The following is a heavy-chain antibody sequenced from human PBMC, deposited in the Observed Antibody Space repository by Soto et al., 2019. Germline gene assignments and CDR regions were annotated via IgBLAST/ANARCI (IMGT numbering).Heavy chain of an antibody. CDR1: GFVVSSSY. CDR3: ARDGGNSDIGTHWYYDMDV. Sequence: EVQLEESGGGLVQPGGSLRLSCAASGFVVSSSYMSWARQAPGKGLEWVSVIYSGGSTYYADSLKGRFIISRDISKNTLYLQLNSLRAEDTAVYYCARDGGNSDIGTHWYYDMDVWGKGTTVTVSS. V-gene: IGHV3-66*01. D-gene: IGHD2-15*01. J-gene: IGHJ6*03. CDR2: IYSGGST.